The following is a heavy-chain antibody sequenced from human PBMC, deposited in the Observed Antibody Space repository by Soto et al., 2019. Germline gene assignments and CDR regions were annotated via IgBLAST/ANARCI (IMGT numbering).Heavy chain of an antibody. CDR3: ARDTTS. V-gene: IGHV1-69*02. CDR1: GGTFGTYT. CDR2: IIPYLDIT. Sequence: QVQLVQSGAEVKKPGSSVKVSCKASGGTFGTYTISWVRQAPGQGLEWMGRIIPYLDITDYAQKFQGRFTIAADKSTTTAYMELNRLRSEDTAVYLCARDTTSWGQGTLVTVSS. J-gene: IGHJ5*02. D-gene: IGHD5-18*01.